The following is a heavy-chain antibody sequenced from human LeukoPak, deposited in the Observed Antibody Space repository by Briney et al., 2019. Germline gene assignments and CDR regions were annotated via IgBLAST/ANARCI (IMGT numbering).Heavy chain of an antibody. J-gene: IGHJ4*02. CDR1: GYTFTGYY. Sequence: GASVKVSCKASGYTFTGYYMHWVRQAPGQELEWMGWINPNSGGTNYAQKFQGRVTMTRDTSISTAYMELSRLRSDDTAVYYCARGRSMSSGWYVDYWGQGTLVTVSS. CDR3: ARGRSMSSGWYVDY. CDR2: INPNSGGT. D-gene: IGHD6-19*01. V-gene: IGHV1-2*02.